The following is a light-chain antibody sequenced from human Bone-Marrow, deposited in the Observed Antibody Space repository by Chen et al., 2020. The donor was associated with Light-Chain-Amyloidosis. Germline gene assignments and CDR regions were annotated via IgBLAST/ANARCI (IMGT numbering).Light chain of an antibody. J-gene: IGKJ4*01. Sequence: IVLTQSPGTLSLSPGEGANLSCRARQTISSNYLTWYQQKFGQAPRLLIYGSSSRATGLPDRFTGSGSGTDFTLTINRLEPEDFAMYYCQQYGTSPLTFGGGTKVEIK. CDR2: GSS. CDR3: QQYGTSPLT. V-gene: IGKV3-20*01. CDR1: QTISSNY.